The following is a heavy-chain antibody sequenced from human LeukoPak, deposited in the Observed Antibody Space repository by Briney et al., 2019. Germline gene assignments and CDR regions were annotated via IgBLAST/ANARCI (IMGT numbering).Heavy chain of an antibody. CDR1: GDTFIRYG. CDR3: ARANNWNYALGY. D-gene: IGHD1-7*01. Sequence: ASVKVSCKASGDTFIRYGISWVRQAPGQGLEWMGWISTGNGKANYGQKFQGRVTMTTDTSTGTAYMELRSLRSDDTAMYYCARANNWNYALGYWGQGTLVTVSS. CDR2: ISTGNGKA. V-gene: IGHV1-18*01. J-gene: IGHJ4*02.